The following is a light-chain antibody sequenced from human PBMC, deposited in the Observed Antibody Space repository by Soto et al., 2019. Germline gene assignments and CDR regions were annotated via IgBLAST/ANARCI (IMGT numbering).Light chain of an antibody. CDR2: KAS. CDR3: QHYNSYSEA. J-gene: IGKJ1*01. Sequence: IQMAHSPSNLSGSVGVRVTIPCRASQTISSWLAWYQQKPGKAPKLLIYKASTLKSGVPSRFSGSGSGTEFTLTISSLQPDDFATYYCQHYNSYSEAFGQGTKVDI. V-gene: IGKV1-5*03. CDR1: QTISSW.